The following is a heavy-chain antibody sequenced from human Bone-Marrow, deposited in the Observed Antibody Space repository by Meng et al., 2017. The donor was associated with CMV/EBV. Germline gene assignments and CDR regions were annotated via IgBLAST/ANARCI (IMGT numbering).Heavy chain of an antibody. V-gene: IGHV3-74*01. D-gene: IGHD4-17*01. CDR3: AREGNGDYEHYYYYYYGMDV. J-gene: IGHJ6*02. Sequence: GESLKISCAASGSTFSSYWMHWVRQAPGKGLVWVSRINSDGSSTSYADSVKGRFTISRDNAKNTLYLQMNSLRAEDTAVYYCAREGNGDYEHYYYYYYGMDVWGQGATVTV. CDR2: INSDGSST. CDR1: GSTFSSYW.